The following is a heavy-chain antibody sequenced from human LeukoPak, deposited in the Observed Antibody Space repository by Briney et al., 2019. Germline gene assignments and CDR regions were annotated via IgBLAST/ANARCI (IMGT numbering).Heavy chain of an antibody. D-gene: IGHD3-22*01. Sequence: PGGSLRLSCAASGFTFSSYAMSWVRQAPGKGLEWVSYISSSGSTIYHADSVKGRFTISRDNAKNSLYLQMNSLRAEDTAVYYCARDGPPYYYDSSGYYGLMGILGYWGQGTLVAVSS. CDR1: GFTFSSYA. CDR3: ARDGPPYYYDSSGYYGLMGILGY. CDR2: ISSSGSTI. J-gene: IGHJ4*02. V-gene: IGHV3-48*03.